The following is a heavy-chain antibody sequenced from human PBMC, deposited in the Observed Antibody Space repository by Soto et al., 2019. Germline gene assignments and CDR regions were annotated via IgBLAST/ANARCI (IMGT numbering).Heavy chain of an antibody. V-gene: IGHV4-59*01. CDR1: GGSISSYY. CDR2: IYYSGST. Sequence: PSGTLSLTCTVSGGSISSYYWSWIRQPPGKGLEWIGYIYYSGSTNYNPSLKSRVTISVDTSKNQFSLKLSSVTAADTAVYYCARVVDFWSGYYLYYFDYWGQGTLVNVSS. J-gene: IGHJ4*02. CDR3: ARVVDFWSGYYLYYFDY. D-gene: IGHD3-3*01.